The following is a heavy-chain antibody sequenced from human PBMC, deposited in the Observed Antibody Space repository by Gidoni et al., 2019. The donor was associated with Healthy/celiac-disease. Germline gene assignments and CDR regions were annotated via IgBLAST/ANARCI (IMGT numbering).Heavy chain of an antibody. Sequence: EVQLLESGGGLVQPGGSLRLSCAASGFTFSSYSMHWVRQAPGKGLEWVSYISSSSSTIYYADSVKGRFTISRDNAKNSLYLQMNSLRDEDTAVYYCARDSGSSWYKTLDYWGQGTLVTVSS. CDR1: GFTFSSYS. V-gene: IGHV3-48*02. CDR2: ISSSSSTI. D-gene: IGHD6-13*01. J-gene: IGHJ4*02. CDR3: ARDSGSSWYKTLDY.